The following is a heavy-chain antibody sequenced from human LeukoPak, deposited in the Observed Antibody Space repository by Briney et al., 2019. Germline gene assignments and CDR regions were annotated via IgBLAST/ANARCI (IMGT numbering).Heavy chain of an antibody. CDR2: ISSSSSYI. Sequence: GGSLRLSCAASGFTFTNAWMTWVRQAPGKGLEWVSSISSSSSYIYYTDPVKGRFTISRDNAKNSLYLQMNSLRAEDTAVYYCARESSSGYSAFDIWGQGTMVTVSS. V-gene: IGHV3-21*01. CDR3: ARESSSGYSAFDI. D-gene: IGHD3-22*01. J-gene: IGHJ3*02. CDR1: GFTFTNAW.